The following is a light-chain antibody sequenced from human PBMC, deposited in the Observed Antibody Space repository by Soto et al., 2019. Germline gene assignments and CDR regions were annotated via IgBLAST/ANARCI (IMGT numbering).Light chain of an antibody. J-gene: IGKJ5*01. Sequence: IDITHSPSSLSSSVLYIVTITCLASQGISSALAWYQQKPGKAPKLLIYDASSLESGVPSRFSGSGSGTDFTLTISSLQPEDFATYYCQQFNNYPLTFGQGTRLEIK. CDR1: QGISSA. V-gene: IGKV1D-13*01. CDR2: DAS. CDR3: QQFNNYPLT.